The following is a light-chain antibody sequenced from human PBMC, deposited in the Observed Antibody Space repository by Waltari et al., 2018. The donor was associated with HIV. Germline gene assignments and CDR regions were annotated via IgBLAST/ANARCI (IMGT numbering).Light chain of an antibody. J-gene: IGLJ3*02. V-gene: IGLV2-14*01. CDR1: NSDIGAYNF. CDR2: GVT. Sequence: QSALTQPASVAGSPGQSITISCTGTNSDIGAYNFVSWYQPHPAQAPRLILFGVTRRPSGISSRFSGLKSGNTASLTIFGLQDEDEADYYCSSYTSFKTVVFGGGTKLTVL. CDR3: SSYTSFKTVV.